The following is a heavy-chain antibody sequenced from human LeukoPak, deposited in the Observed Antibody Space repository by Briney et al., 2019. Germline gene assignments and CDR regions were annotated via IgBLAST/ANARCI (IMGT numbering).Heavy chain of an antibody. CDR3: AKDRGYCTNGVCYTPY. D-gene: IGHD2-8*01. Sequence: GSLRLSCAASGFTFSSYAMSWVRQAPGKGLEWVSAISGSGGSTYYADSVKGRFTISRDNSKNTLYLQMNSLRAEDTAVYYCAKDRGYCTNGVCYTPYWGQGTLVTVSS. CDR1: GFTFSSYA. V-gene: IGHV3-23*01. CDR2: ISGSGGST. J-gene: IGHJ4*02.